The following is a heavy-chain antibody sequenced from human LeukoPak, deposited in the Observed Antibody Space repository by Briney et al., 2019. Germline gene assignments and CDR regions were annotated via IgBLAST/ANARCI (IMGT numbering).Heavy chain of an antibody. CDR2: INPNSGGT. V-gene: IGHV1-2*02. CDR1: GYTFTDSY. J-gene: IGHJ3*02. Sequence: GASVKVSCKASGYTFTDSYMHWVRQAPGQGLEWMGWINPNSGGTNYAQKFQGRVTMTRDTSISTAYMELSRLRSDDTAVYYCARDPYYYDSSDYPDAFDIWGQGTMVNVSS. CDR3: ARDPYYYDSSDYPDAFDI. D-gene: IGHD3-22*01.